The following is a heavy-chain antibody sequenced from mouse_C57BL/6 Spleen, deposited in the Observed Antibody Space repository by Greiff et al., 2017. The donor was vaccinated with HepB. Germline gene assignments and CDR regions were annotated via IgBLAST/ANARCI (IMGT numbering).Heavy chain of an antibody. D-gene: IGHD2-4*01. J-gene: IGHJ2*01. CDR1: GYTFTSYW. V-gene: IGHV1-69*01. Sequence: QVQLQQSGAELVMPGASVKLSCKASGYTFTSYWMHWVKQRPGQGLEWIGEIDPSDSYTNYNQKFKGKSTLTVDKSSSTAYMQLSSLTSEDSAVYYCARGGIKVFFDYWGQGTTLTVSS. CDR3: ARGGIKVFFDY. CDR2: IDPSDSYT.